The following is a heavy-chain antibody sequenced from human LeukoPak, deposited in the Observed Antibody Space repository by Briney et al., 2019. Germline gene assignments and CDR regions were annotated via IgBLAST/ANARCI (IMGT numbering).Heavy chain of an antibody. CDR2: INPNSGGT. CDR1: GYTFTGYY. J-gene: IGHJ5*02. V-gene: IGHV1-2*02. CDR3: ARGGGYSGYEFDP. D-gene: IGHD5-12*01. Sequence: EASVKVSCKASGYTFTGYYMHWVRQAPGQGLEWMGWINPNSGGTNYAQKFQGRVTMTRDTSISTAYMELSRLRSDDTAVYYYARGGGYSGYEFDPWGQGTLVTVSS.